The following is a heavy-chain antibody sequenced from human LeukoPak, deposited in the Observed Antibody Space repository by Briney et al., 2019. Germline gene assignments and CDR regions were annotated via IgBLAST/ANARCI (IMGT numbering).Heavy chain of an antibody. CDR1: GYTFTSYG. CDR3: ARDSGAAGTRPFDY. D-gene: IGHD6-13*01. J-gene: IGHJ4*02. Sequence: GASVKVSCKASGYTFTSYGISWVRQAPGQGLEWMGWISAYNGNTNYAQKLQGRVTMTTDTSTSTAYMELRSLRSGDTAVYYCARDSGAAGTRPFDYWGQGTLVTVSS. CDR2: ISAYNGNT. V-gene: IGHV1-18*04.